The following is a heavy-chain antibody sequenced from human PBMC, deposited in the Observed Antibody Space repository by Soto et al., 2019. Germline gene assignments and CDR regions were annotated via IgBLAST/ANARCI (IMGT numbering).Heavy chain of an antibody. CDR1: GFTFSSYA. Sequence: QVQLVESGGGVVQPGRSLRPSCAASGFTFSSYAMHWVRQAPGKGLEWVAVISYDGSNKYYADSVKGRFTISRDSSKNTLYLQMNSLRAEHTAVYFCARDVVEKLGVGYFDYWGQGTLVTVSS. CDR3: ARDVVEKLGVGYFDY. J-gene: IGHJ4*02. CDR2: ISYDGSNK. D-gene: IGHD2-21*01. V-gene: IGHV3-30-3*01.